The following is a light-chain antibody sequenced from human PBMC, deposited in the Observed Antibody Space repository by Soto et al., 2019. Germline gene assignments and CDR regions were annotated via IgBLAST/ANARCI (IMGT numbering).Light chain of an antibody. CDR1: QSVSSN. Sequence: EIVMTQSPATLSVSPGERATLSCRASQSVSSNLAWYQQKPGQAPRLLIYGASTRATDIPARFSGSGSGTKFTLTISSLQSEDFAVYYCQQYNNWPGTFGQGTKVDIK. V-gene: IGKV3-15*01. CDR2: GAS. CDR3: QQYNNWPGT. J-gene: IGKJ1*01.